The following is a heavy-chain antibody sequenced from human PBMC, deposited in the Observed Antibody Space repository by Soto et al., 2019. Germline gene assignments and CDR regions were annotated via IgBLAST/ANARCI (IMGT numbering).Heavy chain of an antibody. D-gene: IGHD4-4*01. Sequence: QVQLVQSGAEVKEPGASVKVSCKASGYSFTTYYMHWVRQAPGQGLERMGIIDPSAGSTTYSQKVKGSFTMTRDTSTITFYMELRRLTSEDTAVYYCARPPATTLLNYKTGIDVCSHGTTVSVS. CDR1: GYSFTTYY. J-gene: IGHJ6*02. CDR3: ARPPATTLLNYKTGIDV. V-gene: IGHV1-46*01. CDR2: IDPSAGST.